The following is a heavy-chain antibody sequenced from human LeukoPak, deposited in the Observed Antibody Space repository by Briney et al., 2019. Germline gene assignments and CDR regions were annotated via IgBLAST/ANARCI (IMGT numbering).Heavy chain of an antibody. CDR2: IIPIFGTA. CDR3: AREGYYDSSGKTDY. Sequence: ASVKVSCKASGYSFTSYGITWVRQAPGQGLEWMGGIIPIFGTANYAQKFQGRVTITADESTSTAYMELSSLRSEDTAVYYCAREGYYDSSGKTDYWGQGTLVTVSS. CDR1: GYSFTSYG. V-gene: IGHV1-69*13. J-gene: IGHJ4*02. D-gene: IGHD3-22*01.